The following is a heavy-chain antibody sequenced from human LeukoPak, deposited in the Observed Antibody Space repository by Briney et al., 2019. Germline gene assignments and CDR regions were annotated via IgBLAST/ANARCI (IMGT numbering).Heavy chain of an antibody. CDR3: AKDRGPYVGLANNWLDP. J-gene: IGHJ5*02. Sequence: ESGGSLRLSCVASGFTFHINAMNWVRQAPGKGLEWVSAISGSGSSAHYADSVKGRFTISRDNSKNTVYLEMHSLRGEDTAVYYCAKDRGPYVGLANNWLDPWGQGTPVIVSS. D-gene: IGHD3-16*01. CDR2: ISGSGSSA. CDR1: GFTFHINA. V-gene: IGHV3-23*01.